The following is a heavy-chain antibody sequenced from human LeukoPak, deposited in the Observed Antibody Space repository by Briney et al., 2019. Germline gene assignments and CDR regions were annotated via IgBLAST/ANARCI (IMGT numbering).Heavy chain of an antibody. D-gene: IGHD3-10*01. Sequence: EASVKVSCKASGVTSSNYAIIWLRQAPGQGLEWMGRIIPLFGITNYAQKFQDRVTITADKSTNTTYMGLTSLRSENTAVYYCARLIITSWMGFDLWGRGTLVTVSS. CDR2: IIPLFGIT. CDR1: GVTSSNYA. CDR3: ARLIITSWMGFDL. J-gene: IGHJ2*01. V-gene: IGHV1-69*17.